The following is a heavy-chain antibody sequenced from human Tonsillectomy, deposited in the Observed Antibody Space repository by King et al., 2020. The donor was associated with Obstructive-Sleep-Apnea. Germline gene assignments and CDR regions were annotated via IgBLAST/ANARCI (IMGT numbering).Heavy chain of an antibody. D-gene: IGHD2-2*01. CDR1: GFTFSSYW. Sequence: VQLVESGGGLVQPGGSLRLSCAASGFTFSSYWMSWVRQAPGKGLEWVANIKQDGSEKYYVDSVKGRFTISRDNAKTSLYLQMNSLSPEDTAVYYCARGGGVPAAINYYYYYGMDVWGQGTTVTVSS. CDR3: ARGGGVPAAINYYYYYGMDV. V-gene: IGHV3-7*03. CDR2: IKQDGSEK. J-gene: IGHJ6*02.